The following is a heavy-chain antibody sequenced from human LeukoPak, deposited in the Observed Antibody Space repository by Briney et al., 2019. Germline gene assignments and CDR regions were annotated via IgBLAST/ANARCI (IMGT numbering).Heavy chain of an antibody. V-gene: IGHV4-59*01. Sequence: PSETLSLTCAVSGDSISIYYWSWIREPPGKGRERRGYIYYSWSTNYNPYLKSRVTISLDTCKNQFSLTLTSVTVAETAVYYCSGHYYYYGMDVWGKGTTVTVSS. CDR1: GDSISIYY. CDR3: SGHYYYYGMDV. CDR2: IYYSWST. D-gene: IGHD1-1*01. J-gene: IGHJ6*04.